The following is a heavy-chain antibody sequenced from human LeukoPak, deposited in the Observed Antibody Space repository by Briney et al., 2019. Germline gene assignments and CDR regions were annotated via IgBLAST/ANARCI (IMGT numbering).Heavy chain of an antibody. J-gene: IGHJ6*03. V-gene: IGHV3-30*04. D-gene: IGHD3/OR15-3a*01. Sequence: GGSLRLSCAASGFTFSSYAIHWVRQAPGKGLEWVAVISFDGTDAFYADSVKGRFTISRDNAKNSLYLQMNSLRAEDTAVYYCARGDSNRYYYYYMDVWGKGTTVTVSS. CDR2: ISFDGTDA. CDR1: GFTFSSYA. CDR3: ARGDSNRYYYYYMDV.